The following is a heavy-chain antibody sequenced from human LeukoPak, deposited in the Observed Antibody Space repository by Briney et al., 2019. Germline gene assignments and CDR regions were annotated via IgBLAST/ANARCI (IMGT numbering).Heavy chain of an antibody. CDR3: ARHHAGLYCSSTSCLNWCHP. Sequence: PSETLSLTCTVSGGSISSSSYYWGWIRQPPGKGLEWLGCIYYSGSTYYNPPRRSRVTISVDTSKKRFSLKLSSVTAADTAVYYCARHHAGLYCSSTSCLNWCHPGGQSTVLSVSS. CDR1: GGSISSSSYY. D-gene: IGHD2-2*01. J-gene: IGHJ5*02. V-gene: IGHV4-39*01. CDR2: IYYSGST.